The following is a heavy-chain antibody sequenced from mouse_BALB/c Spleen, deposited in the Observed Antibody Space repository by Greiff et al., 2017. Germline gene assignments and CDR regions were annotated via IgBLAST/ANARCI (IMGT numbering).Heavy chain of an antibody. Sequence: EVQLVESGGGLVKPGGSLKLSCAASGFAFSSYDMSWVRQTPEKRLEWVAYISSGGGSTYYPDTVKGRFTISRDNAKNTLYLQMSSLKSEDTAMYYCARHEGRDGAWFAYWGQGTLVTVSA. D-gene: IGHD2-3*01. CDR3: ARHEGRDGAWFAY. CDR2: ISSGGGST. V-gene: IGHV5-12-1*01. J-gene: IGHJ3*01. CDR1: GFAFSSYD.